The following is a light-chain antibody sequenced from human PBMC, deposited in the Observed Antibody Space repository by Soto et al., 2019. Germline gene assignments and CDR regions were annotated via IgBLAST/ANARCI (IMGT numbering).Light chain of an antibody. V-gene: IGKV1-5*01. CDR1: QSSSSS. CDR2: DAS. Sequence: DIQMTQSPSTVAASVGDRVIITCRASQSSSSSLAWCQQKPGKAPRLLIYDASSLESGLPSKFSGRGSGTEFTLTISRLQPDDFVTYFCQQYDTYPWTFGQGTKVDIK. J-gene: IGKJ1*01. CDR3: QQYDTYPWT.